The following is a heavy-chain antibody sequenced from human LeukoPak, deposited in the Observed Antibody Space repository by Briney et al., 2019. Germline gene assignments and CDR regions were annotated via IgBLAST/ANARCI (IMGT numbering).Heavy chain of an antibody. CDR1: GGSFSGYY. D-gene: IGHD1-26*01. V-gene: IGHV4-34*01. J-gene: IGHJ4*02. CDR2: INHSGST. Sequence: PSETLSLTCAVYGGSFSGYYWSWIRQPPGKGLEWIGEINHSGSTNYNPSLKSRVTISVDTSKNQFSLKLSSVTAADTAVYYCATDSGSYSFDYWGQGTLVTVSS. CDR3: ATDSGSYSFDY.